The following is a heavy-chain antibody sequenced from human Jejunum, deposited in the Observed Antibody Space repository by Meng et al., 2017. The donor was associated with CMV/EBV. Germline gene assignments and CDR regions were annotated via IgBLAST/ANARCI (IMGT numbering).Heavy chain of an antibody. CDR3: TTLVSGNYWGQDS. V-gene: IGHV3-74*01. CDR2: INADGSYT. J-gene: IGHJ5*02. Sequence: CAASGVSFSSYWMYWVRQAPGKGLVWVSRINADGSYTSYADSVKGRFTISRDNAKNTLYLQVNSLRAEDTALYYCTTLVSGNYWGQDSWGQGTLVTVSS. D-gene: IGHD1-26*01. CDR1: GVSFSSYW.